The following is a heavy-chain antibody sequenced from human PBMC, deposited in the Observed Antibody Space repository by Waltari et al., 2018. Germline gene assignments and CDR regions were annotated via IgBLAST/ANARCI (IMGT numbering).Heavy chain of an antibody. CDR3: ARDYRAYYDSSGYYFGY. CDR2: IKQDGSEK. Sequence: EVQLVESGGGLVQPGGSLRLSCAASGFTFSSYWMSWVRKAPGKGLEWVANIKQDGSEKYYLDSVKGRFTISRDNAKNSLYLQMNSLRAEDTAVYYCARDYRAYYDSSGYYFGYWGQGTLVTVSS. D-gene: IGHD3-22*01. V-gene: IGHV3-7*01. CDR1: GFTFSSYW. J-gene: IGHJ4*02.